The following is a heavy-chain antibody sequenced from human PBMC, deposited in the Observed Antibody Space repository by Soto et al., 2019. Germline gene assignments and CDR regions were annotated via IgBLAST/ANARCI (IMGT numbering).Heavy chain of an antibody. J-gene: IGHJ6*02. CDR2: IIPIFGTA. V-gene: IGHV1-69*13. CDR3: AKVRYSPPMGYYYGMDV. D-gene: IGHD1-26*01. CDR1: RVAFSKFI. Sequence: GASVKVSCKASRVAFSKFIVTWVRQAPGLGLEWVGGIIPIFGTANYAQKFQGRVTITADESTSTSYMEVNNLRSEDTAVYYCAKVRYSPPMGYYYGMDVWGQGTTVTAP.